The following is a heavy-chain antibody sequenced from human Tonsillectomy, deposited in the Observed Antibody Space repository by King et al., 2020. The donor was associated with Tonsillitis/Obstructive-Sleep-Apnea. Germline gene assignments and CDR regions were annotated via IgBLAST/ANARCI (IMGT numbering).Heavy chain of an antibody. CDR3: ARDMVLEAGGDAFDF. J-gene: IGHJ3*01. CDR1: GGSISSYY. V-gene: IGHV4-59*01. Sequence: QLQESGPGLVKPSETLSLTCTVSGGSISSYYWSWIRQPPGKGLEWIGYIYYSGSSNYNPSLKSRVTISEDTSKNQFSLRLSSVTAADTAVYYCARDMVLEAGGDAFDFWGQGTMVTVSS. CDR2: IYYSGSS. D-gene: IGHD2-8*01.